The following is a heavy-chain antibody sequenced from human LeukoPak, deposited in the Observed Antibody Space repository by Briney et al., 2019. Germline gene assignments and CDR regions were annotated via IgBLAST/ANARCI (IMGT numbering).Heavy chain of an antibody. CDR1: GGSISSHY. Sequence: SETLSLTCTVSGGSISSHYWSWIRQPPGKGLEWIGYIYYSGSTNYNPSLKSRVTISVDTSKNQFSLKLSSVTAADTAVYYCARQRCSGGSCYDYYGMDVWGQGTTVTVSS. J-gene: IGHJ6*02. CDR3: ARQRCSGGSCYDYYGMDV. V-gene: IGHV4-59*08. CDR2: IYYSGST. D-gene: IGHD2-15*01.